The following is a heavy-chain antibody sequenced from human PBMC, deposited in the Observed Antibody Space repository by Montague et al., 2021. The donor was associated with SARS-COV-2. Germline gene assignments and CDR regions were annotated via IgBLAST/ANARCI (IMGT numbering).Heavy chain of an antibody. D-gene: IGHD3-10*01. CDR1: RDSISSHNYF. CDR2: VDYSGLT. V-gene: IGHV4-39*07. CDR3: AKDGEPPAWGTFDI. J-gene: IGHJ3*02. Sequence: SETLSLTCTVSRDSISSHNYFWAWIRQPPGKGLEWIGSVDYSGLTFYNPSLESRVTISVDTSKKQFSLKVNSVTAADTAVYYCAKDGEPPAWGTFDIWGQGTMVTVSS.